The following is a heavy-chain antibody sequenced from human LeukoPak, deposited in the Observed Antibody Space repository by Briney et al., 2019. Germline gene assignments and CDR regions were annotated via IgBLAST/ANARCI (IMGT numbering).Heavy chain of an antibody. D-gene: IGHD2-15*01. J-gene: IGHJ5*02. Sequence: SETLSLTCTVSGGSISSGGYYWSWIRQHPGKGLEWIGYIFYSGSTYYSPSLKSRVTLSVDTSKNQFSLKVTSVTAADTAVYYCARYRGGGSWENWFDPWGQGTLVIVSS. V-gene: IGHV4-31*03. CDR1: GGSISSGGYY. CDR3: ARYRGGGSWENWFDP. CDR2: IFYSGST.